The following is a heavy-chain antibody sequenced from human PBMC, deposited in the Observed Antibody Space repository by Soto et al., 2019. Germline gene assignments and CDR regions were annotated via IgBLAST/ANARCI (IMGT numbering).Heavy chain of an antibody. CDR3: ARDTAPAGDYYYLMDV. V-gene: IGHV4-39*07. CDR1: GGSISSSSYY. Sequence: SETLSLTCTVSGGSISSSSYYWGWIRQPPGKGLEWIGSIYYSGSTYYNPSLKSRVDISVDASRNQFSLRLTSVTAADTAVYYCARDTAPAGDYYYLMDVWGQGTTVTVSS. D-gene: IGHD5-18*01. J-gene: IGHJ6*02. CDR2: IYYSGST.